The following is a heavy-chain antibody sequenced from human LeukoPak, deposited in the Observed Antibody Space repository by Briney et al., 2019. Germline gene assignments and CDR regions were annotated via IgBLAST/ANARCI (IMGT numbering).Heavy chain of an antibody. Sequence: PSETLSLTCAVYGGSFRGYYWSWIRQPPGKGLEWVGEINHSGSTNYNPSLKSRVTISVDTSKNQFSLKLSSVTAADTAVYYWARGLSRYSWFDYWGQGTLVTVSS. V-gene: IGHV4-34*01. CDR2: INHSGST. CDR1: GGSFRGYY. D-gene: IGHD5-18*01. J-gene: IGHJ4*02. CDR3: ARGLSRYSWFDY.